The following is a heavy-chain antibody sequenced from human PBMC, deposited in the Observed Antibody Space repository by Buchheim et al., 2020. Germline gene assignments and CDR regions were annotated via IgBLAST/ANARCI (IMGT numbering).Heavy chain of an antibody. CDR1: GGSFSGYY. CDR2: INHSGST. V-gene: IGHV4-34*01. D-gene: IGHD3-9*01. Sequence: QVQLQQWGAGLLKPSETLSLTCAVYGGSFSGYYWSWIRQPPGKGLEWIGEINHSGSTNYNPSLKSRVTISVDTTKNQFSLMLSSVTAADTAVYYCARVETYYDILTGYQRPTKFDFWGQGTL. CDR3: ARVETYYDILTGYQRPTKFDF. J-gene: IGHJ4*02.